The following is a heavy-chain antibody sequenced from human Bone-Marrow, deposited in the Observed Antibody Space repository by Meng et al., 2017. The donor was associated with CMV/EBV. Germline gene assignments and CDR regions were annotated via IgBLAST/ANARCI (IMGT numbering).Heavy chain of an antibody. CDR2: ISSSGSTI. Sequence: GESLKISCAASGFTFSDYYMSWIRQAPGKGLEWVSYISSSGSTIYYADSVKGRFTISRDNSKNTLYLQMNSLRAEDTAVYYCAKEGEAYCGGDCYFRAFDIWGQGTMVTVSS. V-gene: IGHV3-11*04. CDR3: AKEGEAYCGGDCYFRAFDI. J-gene: IGHJ3*02. D-gene: IGHD2-21*01. CDR1: GFTFSDYY.